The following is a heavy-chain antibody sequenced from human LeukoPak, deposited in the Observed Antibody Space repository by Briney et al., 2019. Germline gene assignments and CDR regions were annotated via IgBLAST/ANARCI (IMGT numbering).Heavy chain of an antibody. J-gene: IGHJ4*02. D-gene: IGHD3-22*01. CDR1: GGSISSGGYY. CDR2: IYYSGST. V-gene: IGHV4-30-4*08. CDR3: AREGGRPYYYDSSGYYNY. Sequence: PSETLSLTCTVSGGSISSGGYYWSWIRQHPGKGLEWIGYIYYSGSTYYNPSLKSRVTISVDTSKNQFSLKLSSVTAADTAVYYCAREGGRPYYYDSSGYYNYWGQGTLVTVSS.